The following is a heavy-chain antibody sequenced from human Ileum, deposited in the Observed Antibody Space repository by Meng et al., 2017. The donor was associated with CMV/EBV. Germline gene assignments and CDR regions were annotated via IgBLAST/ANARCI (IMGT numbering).Heavy chain of an antibody. CDR1: GFTFSSYW. J-gene: IGHJ4*02. V-gene: IGHV3-74*01. CDR3: TRAESYRHDY. CDR2: INFDATTT. Sequence: GGSLRLPCTTSGFTFSSYWFHWVRQGPGKGLEWVSRINFDATTTTYAESVKGRFTISRDNAKNTLYLQMNDLRVDDTAVYYCTRAESYRHDYWGQGTLVTVSS. D-gene: IGHD3-16*02.